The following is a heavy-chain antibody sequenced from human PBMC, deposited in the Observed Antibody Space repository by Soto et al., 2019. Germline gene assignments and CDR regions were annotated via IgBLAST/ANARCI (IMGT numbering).Heavy chain of an antibody. CDR1: GGSISSGGYY. CDR2: ISYSGST. Sequence: QVQLQESGPGLVKPSQTLSLTCTVSGGSISSGGYYWSWIRQQPGTGLEWIGYISYSGSTYYNPLLKSRVTTSVDTSKNQFSWILNSVTAADTDLYSGAGGVLHWGQGTLVTVSS. J-gene: IGHJ4*01. V-gene: IGHV4-31*03. CDR3: AGGVLH.